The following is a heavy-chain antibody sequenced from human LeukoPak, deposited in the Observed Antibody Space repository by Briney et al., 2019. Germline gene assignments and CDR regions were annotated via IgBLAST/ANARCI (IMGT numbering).Heavy chain of an antibody. J-gene: IGHJ5*02. CDR1: GGTFSSYV. CDR2: ISVYNGNT. D-gene: IGHD1-26*01. CDR3: ARDLAGIVGVTAWFDP. V-gene: IGHV1-18*01. Sequence: ASVKVSCKASGGTFSSYVISWVRQAPGQGLEWMGWISVYNGNTNYAQKFQGRVTMTTDTSTNTVYMELRSLRFDNTAVYYCARDLAGIVGVTAWFDPWGQGTLATVSS.